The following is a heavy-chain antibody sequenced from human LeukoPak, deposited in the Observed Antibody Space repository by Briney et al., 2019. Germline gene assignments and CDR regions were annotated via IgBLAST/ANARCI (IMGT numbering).Heavy chain of an antibody. CDR3: ARSNQADDC. CDR1: GFTFSNYW. Sequence: GGSLRLSCTASGFTFSNYWMHWVRQVPGKGLVRVSRINTGGSSTTYADSVKGRFTISRDNAKNTLYLQMNSLRVEDTAVYYCARSNQADDCWGQGTLVTVSS. J-gene: IGHJ4*02. D-gene: IGHD4-11*01. CDR2: INTGGSST. V-gene: IGHV3-74*01.